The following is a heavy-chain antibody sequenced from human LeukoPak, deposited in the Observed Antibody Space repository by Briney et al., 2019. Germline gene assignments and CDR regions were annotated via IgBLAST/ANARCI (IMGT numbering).Heavy chain of an antibody. CDR3: AKRGYSYGYDY. Sequence: PSETLSLTFAVYGRSFSGYCWSWVRQAPGKGLEWVSAISGSGGSTYYADSVKGRFTISRDNSKNTLYLQMNSLRAEDTAVYYCAKRGYSYGYDYWGQGTLVTVSS. J-gene: IGHJ4*02. D-gene: IGHD5-18*01. V-gene: IGHV3-23*01. CDR2: ISGSGGST. CDR1: GRSFSGYC.